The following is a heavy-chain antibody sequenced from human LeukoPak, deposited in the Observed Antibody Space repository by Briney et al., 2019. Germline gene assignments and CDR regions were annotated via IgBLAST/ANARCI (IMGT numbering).Heavy chain of an antibody. CDR2: ISWNSGSI. V-gene: IGHV3-9*01. Sequence: GRSLRLSCAASGFTFDDYAMHWVRQAPGKGLEWVSGISWNSGSIGYADSVKGRFTISRDNARNSLYLQMNSLRAEDTAVYYCARDLGLRRTIWGRGTLVIVSS. CDR3: ARDLGLRRTI. J-gene: IGHJ2*01. CDR1: GFTFDDYA.